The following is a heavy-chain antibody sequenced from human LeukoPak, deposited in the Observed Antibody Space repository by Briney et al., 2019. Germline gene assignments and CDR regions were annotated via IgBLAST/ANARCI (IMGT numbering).Heavy chain of an antibody. J-gene: IGHJ4*02. D-gene: IGHD3-10*01. CDR2: IYSGGST. CDR3: ARAPGVVRGVPYYYFDY. Sequence: GGSLRLSCAASGFTVSSNYMSWVRQAPGKGLEWVSVIYSGGSTYYADSVKGRFTISRDNSKNTLYLQMNSPRAEDTAVYYCARAPGVVRGVPYYYFDYWGQGTLVTVSS. V-gene: IGHV3-66*01. CDR1: GFTVSSNY.